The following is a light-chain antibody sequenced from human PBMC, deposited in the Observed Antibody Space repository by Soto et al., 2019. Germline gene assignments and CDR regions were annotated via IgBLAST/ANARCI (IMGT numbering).Light chain of an antibody. Sequence: EVVLTQSPGTLSLSPGERATLSCRASQSVSSSYLAWYQQKPGQAPRLLIYGASTRAIGIPDRISGSGSGTDFTLTISRLEPEDFAVYYCQQYGSSGTFGQGTKVAI. V-gene: IGKV3-20*01. CDR3: QQYGSSGT. CDR2: GAS. J-gene: IGKJ1*01. CDR1: QSVSSSY.